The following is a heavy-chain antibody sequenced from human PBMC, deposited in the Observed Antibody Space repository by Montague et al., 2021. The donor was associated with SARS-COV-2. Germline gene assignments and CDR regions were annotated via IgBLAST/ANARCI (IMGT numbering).Heavy chain of an antibody. V-gene: IGHV3-43*02. CDR2: ISEGGYKT. CDR3: AKDGRWEKAGYSSSGVDV. D-gene: IGHD1-26*01. Sequence: SLRLFCAASGFTFADYPMHWVRQAPGKGLEWVSLISEGGYKTYYADSVKGRFTISRDNTENSLSLEMNSLRPEDTGFYFCAKDGRWEKAGYSSSGVDVWGRGTTVTVSS. CDR1: GFTFADYP. J-gene: IGHJ6*02.